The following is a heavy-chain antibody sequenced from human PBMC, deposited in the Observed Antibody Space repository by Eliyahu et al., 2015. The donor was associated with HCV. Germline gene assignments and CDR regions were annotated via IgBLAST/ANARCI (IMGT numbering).Heavy chain of an antibody. CDR1: GYSFTTYW. CDR3: ARTHPGGGPTDKFDY. D-gene: IGHD3-10*01. CDR2: IYPGDSET. J-gene: IGHJ4*02. V-gene: IGHV5-51*01. Sequence: EVQLVQSGAEVKKPGESLKISCKGSGYSFTTYWIGWVRQMPGKGLEWMGLIYPGDSETRYSPSFQGQVTISADKSISTTYLQWSSLKASDTAIYFCARTHPGGGPTDKFDYWGRGTLVTVSS.